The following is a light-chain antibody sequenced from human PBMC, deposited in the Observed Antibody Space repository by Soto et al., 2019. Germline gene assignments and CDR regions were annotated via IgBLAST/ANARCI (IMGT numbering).Light chain of an antibody. V-gene: IGKV1-9*01. CDR1: QGISSS. CDR3: QLLANFPLT. J-gene: IGKJ5*01. CDR2: AAS. Sequence: DIQLTQSPSFLSASVGDRVTITCRASQGISSSLAWYQQKPGAAPKLLLYAASTLQSGFPSRSSGSGYGTEFTLTISSPQPEDYASYYCQLLANFPLTVGQGTRLEIK.